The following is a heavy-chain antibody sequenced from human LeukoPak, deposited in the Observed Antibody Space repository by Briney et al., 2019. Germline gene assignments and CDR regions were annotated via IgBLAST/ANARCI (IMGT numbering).Heavy chain of an antibody. Sequence: ASVKVSCKASGYTFTGYYMHWVRQAPGQGLEWMGRINPNSGGTNYAQKFQGRVTMTRDTSISTAYMELSRLRSDDTAVYYCARVVTGTTATPTYYFDYWGQGTLVTVSS. D-gene: IGHD4-17*01. CDR2: INPNSGGT. V-gene: IGHV1-2*06. CDR3: ARVVTGTTATPTYYFDY. J-gene: IGHJ4*02. CDR1: GYTFTGYY.